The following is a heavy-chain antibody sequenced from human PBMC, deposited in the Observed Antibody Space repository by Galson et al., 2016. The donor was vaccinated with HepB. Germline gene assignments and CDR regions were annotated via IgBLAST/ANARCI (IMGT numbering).Heavy chain of an antibody. Sequence: SLRLSCAASGFTFSSFGMHWVRQAPGKGLEWVAVIWGDGSNLYYADSVEGRFTISRDNSKNTLYLQMNSLRAEDTAVYYCARGDGDYTYYFDYWGQGTLVTVSS. CDR3: ARGDGDYTYYFDY. J-gene: IGHJ4*02. V-gene: IGHV3-33*01. CDR1: GFTFSSFG. D-gene: IGHD4-17*01. CDR2: IWGDGSNL.